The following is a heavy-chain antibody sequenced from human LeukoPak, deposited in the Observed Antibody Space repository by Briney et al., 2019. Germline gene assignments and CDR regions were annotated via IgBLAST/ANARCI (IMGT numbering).Heavy chain of an antibody. J-gene: IGHJ4*02. V-gene: IGHV3-23*01. CDR2: ISGSGGST. D-gene: IGHD2-15*01. CDR3: AKDPTQYCSGGSRYLDY. CDR1: GFTFSSYA. Sequence: PGGSLRLSCAASGFTFSSYAMSWVRQAPGKGLEWVSAISGSGGSTYYADSVKGRFTISRDNSKNTLYLQMNSLRAEDTAVYYCAKDPTQYCSGGSRYLDYWGQGTLVTVSS.